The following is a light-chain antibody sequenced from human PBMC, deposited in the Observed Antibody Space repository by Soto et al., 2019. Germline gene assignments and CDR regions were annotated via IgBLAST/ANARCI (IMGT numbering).Light chain of an antibody. CDR3: SSYTSSSTVV. Sequence: QSALTQPASMSGSPGQSITISCTGTSIDVGSYNYVSWYQQHPGKAPKLIIYDVSSRPSGVSNRFSGSKSGNTASLTISGLQAEDEADYYCSSYTSSSTVVFGGGTKLTVL. CDR2: DVS. J-gene: IGLJ2*01. V-gene: IGLV2-14*01. CDR1: SIDVGSYNY.